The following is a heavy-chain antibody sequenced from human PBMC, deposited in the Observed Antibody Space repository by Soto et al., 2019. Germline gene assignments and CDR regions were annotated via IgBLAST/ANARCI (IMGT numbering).Heavy chain of an antibody. CDR2: SNHSGNT. V-gene: IGHV4-34*01. CDR1: CGSFSNHY. J-gene: IGHJ5*02. D-gene: IGHD6-13*01. CDR3: ARDEGSWHHILFDH. Sequence: QVQLQQWGARLLKPSETLSRTCAVYCGSFSNHYWSWIRKPPGQGLEWIGESNHSGNTNYNPPPKRRFTILLDTSKKQSSLKSLSATAADTAENYWARDEGSWHHILFDHWGQGTLVTVSA.